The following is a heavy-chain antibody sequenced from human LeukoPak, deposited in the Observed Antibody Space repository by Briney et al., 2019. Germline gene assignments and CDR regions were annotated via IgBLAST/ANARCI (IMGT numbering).Heavy chain of an antibody. V-gene: IGHV4-39*07. CDR3: ARIAPCSSTSCPTSWFDP. Sequence: ASETLSLTCTVSGGSISSSSYYWGWIRQPPGKGLEWTGSIYYSGSTYYNPSLKSRVTISVDTSKNQFSLKLSSVTAADTAVYYCARIAPCSSTSCPTSWFDPWGQGTLVTVSS. J-gene: IGHJ5*02. CDR2: IYYSGST. D-gene: IGHD2-2*01. CDR1: GGSISSSSYY.